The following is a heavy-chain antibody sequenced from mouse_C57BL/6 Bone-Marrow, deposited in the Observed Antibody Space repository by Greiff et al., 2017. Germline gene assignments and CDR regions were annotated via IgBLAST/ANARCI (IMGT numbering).Heavy chain of an antibody. V-gene: IGHV1-26*01. CDR3: AREWYDCDAGMDY. CDR2: INPNNGGT. D-gene: IGHD2-4*01. CDR1: GYSFTDYY. Sequence: VQLQQSGPELVKPGASVKISCKASGYSFTDYYLNRVKQSYGRSIEWNGDINPNNGGTSYNQKFKGKATLTVDKSSSTAYMELRSLTSEDSAVYYCAREWYDCDAGMDYWGQGTSVTVSS. J-gene: IGHJ4*01.